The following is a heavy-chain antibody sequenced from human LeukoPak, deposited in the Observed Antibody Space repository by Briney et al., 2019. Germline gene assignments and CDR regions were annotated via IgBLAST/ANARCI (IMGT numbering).Heavy chain of an antibody. V-gene: IGHV3-30*02. CDR2: IRYDGSNK. Sequence: GGSLRLSCAASGLTFSSYGMHWVRQAPGKGLEWVAFIRYDGSNKYYADSVKGRFTISRDNSKNTLYLQMNSLRAEDTAVYYCAKDRGSGWYGRYFQHWGQGTLVTVSS. CDR3: AKDRGSGWYGRYFQH. J-gene: IGHJ1*01. D-gene: IGHD6-19*01. CDR1: GLTFSSYG.